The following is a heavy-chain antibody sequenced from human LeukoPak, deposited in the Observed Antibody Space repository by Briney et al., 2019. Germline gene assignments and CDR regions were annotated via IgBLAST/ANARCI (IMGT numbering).Heavy chain of an antibody. CDR3: ARGDRKKDILTGYYLPDYGMDV. J-gene: IGHJ6*02. CDR2: IWYDGSNK. D-gene: IGHD3-9*01. Sequence: GGSLRLSCAASGFTFSSYGMHWARQAPGKGLEWVAVIWYDGSNKYYADSVKGRFTISRDNSKNTLYLQMNSLRAEDTAVYYCARGDRKKDILTGYYLPDYGMDVWGQGTTVTVSS. V-gene: IGHV3-33*01. CDR1: GFTFSSYG.